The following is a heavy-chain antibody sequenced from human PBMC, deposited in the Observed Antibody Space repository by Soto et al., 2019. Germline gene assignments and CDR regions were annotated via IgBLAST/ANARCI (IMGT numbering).Heavy chain of an antibody. J-gene: IGHJ3*02. CDR3: AIGGDWYFFDI. D-gene: IGHD2-21*02. Sequence: PGESLKISCQGSGYSFTNYWIGWVRQMPGKGLEWTGVIYPGDSDTRYSPSFQGQVIISADKSISTAYLQWSSLKASDTAMYYCAIGGDWYFFDIWAQGTMVTVSS. V-gene: IGHV5-51*01. CDR2: IYPGDSDT. CDR1: GYSFTNYW.